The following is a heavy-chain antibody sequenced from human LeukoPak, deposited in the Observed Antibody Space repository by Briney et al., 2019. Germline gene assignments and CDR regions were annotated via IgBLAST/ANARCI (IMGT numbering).Heavy chain of an antibody. D-gene: IGHD2-2*02. CDR3: ARGTRYCSSTSCYTKWFDP. Sequence: SETLSLTCTVSGGSISGYYWSWIRQPPGKGLEWIGEINHSGSTNYNPSLKSRVTISVDTSKNQFSLKLSSVTAADTAVYYCARGTRYCSSTSCYTKWFDPWGQGTLVTVSS. V-gene: IGHV4-34*01. CDR1: GGSISGYY. CDR2: INHSGST. J-gene: IGHJ5*02.